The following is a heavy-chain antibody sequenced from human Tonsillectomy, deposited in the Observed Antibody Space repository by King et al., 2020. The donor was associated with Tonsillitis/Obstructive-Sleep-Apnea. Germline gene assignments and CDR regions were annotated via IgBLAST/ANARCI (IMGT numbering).Heavy chain of an antibody. V-gene: IGHV3-30*01. Sequence: QLVQSGGGVVQPGRSLRLSCAASRFTFSSYAMHWVRQVPGKGLEWVAVISYDGGNKYYADSVKGRFTISRDNSKNTLYLQMNSLRAEDTAVYYCAREAGYCSGGSCYSKAFDIWGQGTMVTVSS. CDR1: RFTFSSYA. CDR2: ISYDGGNK. CDR3: AREAGYCSGGSCYSKAFDI. J-gene: IGHJ3*02. D-gene: IGHD2-15*01.